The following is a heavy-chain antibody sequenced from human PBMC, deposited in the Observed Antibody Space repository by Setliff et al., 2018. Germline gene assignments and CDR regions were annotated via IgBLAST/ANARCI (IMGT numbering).Heavy chain of an antibody. V-gene: IGHV1-18*01. CDR2: ISPYTGKT. CDR1: GYTFNTHG. J-gene: IGHJ4*02. D-gene: IGHD2-2*01. Sequence: ASVKVSCKSYGYTFNTHGISWVRQAPGQGLEWVGWISPYTGKTYLAPKFQDRVTLTADTSTTTAYLQLTNLRSDDTAVYYCARLVRYCTRTSCQRTPGAEYWGQGTLVTVSS. CDR3: ARLVRYCTRTSCQRTPGAEY.